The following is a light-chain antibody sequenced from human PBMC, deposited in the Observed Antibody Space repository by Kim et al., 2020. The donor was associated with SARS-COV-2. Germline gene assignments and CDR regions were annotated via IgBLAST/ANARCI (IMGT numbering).Light chain of an antibody. CDR2: NTN. CDR3: VLYMSSDIWV. V-gene: IGLV8-61*01. Sequence: QTVVTQEPSSSVSPGGTVTLTCDLSSGSVSTRHYPSWYQQTPGQAPRTLIYNTNTRSSGVPDRFSGSILGNKAALTITGAQADDESHYYCVLYMSSDIWVFGGGTKLTVL. CDR1: SGSVSTRHY. J-gene: IGLJ3*02.